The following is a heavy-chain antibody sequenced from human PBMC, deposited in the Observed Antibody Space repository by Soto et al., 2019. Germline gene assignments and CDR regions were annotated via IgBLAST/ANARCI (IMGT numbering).Heavy chain of an antibody. CDR3: ARDWATWIQLPDDYYGMDV. CDR2: IYYSGST. CDR1: GGSISSGDYY. J-gene: IGHJ6*02. V-gene: IGHV4-30-4*01. Sequence: SETLSLTCTVSGGSISSGDYYWSWIRQPPGKGLEWIGYIYYSGSTYYNPSLKSRVTISVDTSKNQFSLKLSSVTAADTAVYYCARDWATWIQLPDDYYGMDVWGQGTTVTV. D-gene: IGHD5-18*01.